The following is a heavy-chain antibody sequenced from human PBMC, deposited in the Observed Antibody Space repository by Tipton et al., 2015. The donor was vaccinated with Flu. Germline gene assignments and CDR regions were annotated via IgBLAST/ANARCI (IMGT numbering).Heavy chain of an antibody. Sequence: RSLRLSCAASRFTFSTFAMHWVRQAPGKGLEWVAVISFDGSDKYYADSVKGRFTISRDNSKNTLYLQMNSLRAEDTAVYYCARDSPIVGSTGGFTLWGRGTLVTVSS. D-gene: IGHD1-26*01. CDR1: RFTFSTFA. J-gene: IGHJ4*02. V-gene: IGHV3-30*04. CDR3: ARDSPIVGSTGGFTL. CDR2: ISFDGSDK.